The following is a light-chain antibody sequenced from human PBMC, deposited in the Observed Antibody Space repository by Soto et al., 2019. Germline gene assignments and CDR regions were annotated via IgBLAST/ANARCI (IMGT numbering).Light chain of an antibody. V-gene: IGLV2-23*02. Sequence: QSALTQPASVSGSPGQSITISCTGTSSDVGSYNLVSWYQRHPGKAPKLMIYGVSKRPSGVSDRFSGSKSGDTASLTISGLQAEDEADYYCCSYAGVSTFYVFGTGTKVTVL. J-gene: IGLJ1*01. CDR3: CSYAGVSTFYV. CDR2: GVS. CDR1: SSDVGSYNL.